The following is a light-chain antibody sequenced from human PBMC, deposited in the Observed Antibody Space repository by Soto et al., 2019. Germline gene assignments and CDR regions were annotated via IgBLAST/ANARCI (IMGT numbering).Light chain of an antibody. J-gene: IGKJ1*01. CDR1: QTISSW. CDR3: LQDYNYLWT. V-gene: IGKV1-6*01. Sequence: IQLTQSPATLSLSVGDRVTITCRASQTISSWLAWYQQKPGKAPKLLIYAASSLQSGVPSRFSGSGSGTDFTLTISSLQPEDFATYYCLQDYNYLWTFGQGTKVDIK. CDR2: AAS.